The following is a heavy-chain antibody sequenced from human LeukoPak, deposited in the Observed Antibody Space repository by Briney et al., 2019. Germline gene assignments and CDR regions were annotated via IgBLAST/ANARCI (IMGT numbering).Heavy chain of an antibody. J-gene: IGHJ4*02. CDR2: FGGSGAGT. CDR3: AKRERYYFDS. Sequence: PGGSRRLSCAASGFTFSSYAMSWVRQAPGKGLEWVSTFGGSGAGTYYADSVKGRFTISRDNSKNTLYLQMNSLRAEDTAVCYCAKRERYYFDSWGQGTLVTVSS. V-gene: IGHV3-23*01. CDR1: GFTFSSYA.